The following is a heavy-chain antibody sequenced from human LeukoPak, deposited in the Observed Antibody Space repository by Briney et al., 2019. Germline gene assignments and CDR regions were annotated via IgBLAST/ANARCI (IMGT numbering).Heavy chain of an antibody. CDR3: ARQADSSGYYYFDY. J-gene: IGHJ4*02. Sequence: SETLSLTCTVSGGSISSYYWSWIRRPPGKGLEWIGYIYYSGSTNYNPSLKSRVTISVDTSKNQFSLKLSSVTAADTAVYYCARQADSSGYYYFDYWGQGTLVTVSS. V-gene: IGHV4-59*08. D-gene: IGHD3-22*01. CDR1: GGSISSYY. CDR2: IYYSGST.